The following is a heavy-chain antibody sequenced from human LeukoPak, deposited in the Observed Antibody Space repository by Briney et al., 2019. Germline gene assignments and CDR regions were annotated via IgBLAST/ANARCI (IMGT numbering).Heavy chain of an antibody. CDR2: IYHTGST. CDR1: GGSISSGLYS. CDR3: ARLQYCSGTGCYWFDP. J-gene: IGHJ5*02. D-gene: IGHD2-2*01. Sequence: SETLSLTCDVSGGSISSGLYSWSWIRQPLGKGLEWIGYIYHTGSTYYNPSLKSRVTISVDTSKNQFSLRLSSVTAADTAVYYCARLQYCSGTGCYWFDPWGQGTLVTASS. V-gene: IGHV4-30-2*01.